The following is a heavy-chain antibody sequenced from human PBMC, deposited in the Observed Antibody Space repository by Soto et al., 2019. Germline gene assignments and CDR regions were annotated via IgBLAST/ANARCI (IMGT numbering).Heavy chain of an antibody. CDR3: ATYDSGGKFDF. Sequence: SETLSLTCAVSGGSISSGGYSWSWIRQPPGKGLEWIGYVYYSGTTNYNPSLKSRVSISVDTSKNQFSLKLTSVTAADTAVYYCATYDSGGKFDFWGQGTLVTVSS. CDR2: VYYSGTT. CDR1: GGSISSGGYS. J-gene: IGHJ4*02. D-gene: IGHD3-22*01. V-gene: IGHV4-61*08.